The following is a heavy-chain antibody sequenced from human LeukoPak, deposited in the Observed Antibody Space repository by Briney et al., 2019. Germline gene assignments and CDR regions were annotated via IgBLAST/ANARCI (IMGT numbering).Heavy chain of an antibody. CDR3: AREDYGDYVFDY. Sequence: ASVNVSCKASGYTFTSYAMHWVRQAPGQRLEWMGWINAGNGNTKYSQEFQGRVTITRDTSASTAYMELSSLRSEDMAVYYCAREDYGDYVFDYWGQGTLVTVSS. V-gene: IGHV1-3*03. CDR1: GYTFTSYA. D-gene: IGHD4-17*01. CDR2: INAGNGNT. J-gene: IGHJ4*02.